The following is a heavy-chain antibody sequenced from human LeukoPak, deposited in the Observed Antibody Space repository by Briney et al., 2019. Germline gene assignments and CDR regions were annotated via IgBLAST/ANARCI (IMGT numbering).Heavy chain of an antibody. Sequence: GSLRLSCAASGFTFSSCWMSWVRQAPGKGLEWVANIKQDGSEKYYVDSVKGRFTISRDNAKNSLYLQMNSLRAEDTAVYYCARGDPYFDYWGQGTLVTVSS. CDR3: ARGDPYFDY. CDR2: IKQDGSEK. CDR1: GFTFSSCW. J-gene: IGHJ4*02. V-gene: IGHV3-7*01.